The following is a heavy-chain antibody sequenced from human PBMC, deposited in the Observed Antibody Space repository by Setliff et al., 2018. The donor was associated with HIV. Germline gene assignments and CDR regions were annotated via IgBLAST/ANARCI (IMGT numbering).Heavy chain of an antibody. Sequence: PSETLSLTCSVSGVSISGHYWTWVRQPPGKGLEWIGYIYTSGTTEYNPSLESRVTISLDTAKDQVSLKLRSVTAADTALYYCARLGPDGYNSRHDAFDIWGQGTMVTVSS. CDR1: GVSISGHY. CDR2: IYTSGTT. J-gene: IGHJ3*02. V-gene: IGHV4-4*09. D-gene: IGHD5-12*01. CDR3: ARLGPDGYNSRHDAFDI.